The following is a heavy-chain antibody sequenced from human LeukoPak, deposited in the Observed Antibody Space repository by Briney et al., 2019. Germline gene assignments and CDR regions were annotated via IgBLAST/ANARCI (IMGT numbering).Heavy chain of an antibody. J-gene: IGHJ4*02. CDR1: GGSISSYY. D-gene: IGHD4-11*01. CDR2: IYYSGST. V-gene: IGHV4-59*01. CDR3: ARGLDVYSNYPKPLEFDY. Sequence: MTSETLSLTCTVSGGSISSYYWSWIRQPPGKGLEWIGYIYYSGSTNYNPSLKSRVTISVDTSKNQFSLKLSSVTAADTAVYYCARGLDVYSNYPKPLEFDYWGQGTLVTVSS.